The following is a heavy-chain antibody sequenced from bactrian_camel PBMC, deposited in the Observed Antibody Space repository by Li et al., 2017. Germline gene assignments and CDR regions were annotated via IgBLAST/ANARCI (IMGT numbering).Heavy chain of an antibody. CDR2: IYTGSSST. Sequence: VQLVESGGGSVQAGGSLRLSCAVSRSPHNYLCMAWFRQAPGKEREGVASIYTGSSSTYYADSVKGRFTISQDNAKETVFLQMNSLTPEDTAMYYCAAESATPCVADGIWIEYDYNYWGQGTQVTVS. D-gene: IGHD4*01. CDR1: RSPHNYLC. J-gene: IGHJ4*01. CDR3: AAESATPCVADGIWIEYDYNY. V-gene: IGHV3S63*01.